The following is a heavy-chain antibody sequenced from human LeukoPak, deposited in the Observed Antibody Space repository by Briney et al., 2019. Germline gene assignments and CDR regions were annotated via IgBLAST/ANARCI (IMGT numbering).Heavy chain of an antibody. V-gene: IGHV5-51*01. J-gene: IGHJ4*02. Sequence: GESLKISCKGSGYSFTSYWIGWVRQMPGKGLGWMGIIYPGDSDTRYSPSFQGQVTISADKSISTAYLQWSSLKASDTAMYYCARTLSYYYDSSGYYYAPDYWGQGTLVTVSS. CDR3: ARTLSYYYDSSGYYYAPDY. CDR1: GYSFTSYW. CDR2: IYPGDSDT. D-gene: IGHD3-22*01.